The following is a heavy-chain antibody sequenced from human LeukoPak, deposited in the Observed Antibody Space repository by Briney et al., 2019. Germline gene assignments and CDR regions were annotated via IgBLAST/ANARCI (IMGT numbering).Heavy chain of an antibody. J-gene: IGHJ4*02. CDR3: ARHSGSNRKPLLDY. D-gene: IGHD1-14*01. Sequence: SETLSLTCTVSGGSISSYYWSWIRQPPGKGLEWIGYIYYSGSTNYTPSLKSRVTISVDTSKNQFSLKLSSVTAADTAVYYCARHSGSNRKPLLDYWGQGTLVTVSS. CDR1: GGSISSYY. V-gene: IGHV4-59*08. CDR2: IYYSGST.